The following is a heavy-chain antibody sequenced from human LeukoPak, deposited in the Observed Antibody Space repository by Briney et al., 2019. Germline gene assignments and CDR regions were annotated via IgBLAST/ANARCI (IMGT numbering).Heavy chain of an antibody. J-gene: IGHJ5*02. V-gene: IGHV1-69*04. CDR1: GGTFSSYA. Sequence: SVTVSFKASGGTFSSYAISWVRQAPGQGLEWMGRIIPILGIANYAQKFQGRVTITADKSTSTAYMELSSLRSEDTAVYYCARGRAVANWFDPWGQGTLVTVSS. CDR3: ARGRAVANWFDP. CDR2: IIPILGIA. D-gene: IGHD4-23*01.